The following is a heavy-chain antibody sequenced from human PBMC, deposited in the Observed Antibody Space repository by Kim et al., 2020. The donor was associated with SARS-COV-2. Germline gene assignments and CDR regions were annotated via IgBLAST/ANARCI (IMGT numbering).Heavy chain of an antibody. CDR2: IYSGGST. D-gene: IGHD3-10*01. J-gene: IGHJ5*02. CDR3: ARERDASSLGELVELGWFDP. V-gene: IGHV3-66*02. Sequence: GGSLRLSCAASGFTVSSNYMSWVRQAPGKGLEWVSVIYSGGSTYYADSVKGRFTISRDNSKNTLYLQMNSLRAEDTAVYYCARERDASSLGELVELGWFDPWGQGTLVTVSS. CDR1: GFTVSSNY.